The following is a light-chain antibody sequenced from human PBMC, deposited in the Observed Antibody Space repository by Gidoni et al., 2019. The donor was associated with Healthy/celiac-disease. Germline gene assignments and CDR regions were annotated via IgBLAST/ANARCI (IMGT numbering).Light chain of an antibody. J-gene: IGLJ3*02. CDR2: DDS. Sequence: SYVMTQQTSVSVAPGQTARIPCGGNNIGRKSVHWYQQKPGQAPVLVVYDDSDRPSGIPERFSGSNSGNTATLTLSRVEAGDEAASYCQVWDSSSDHWVFGGGTKLTVL. CDR3: QVWDSSSDHWV. CDR1: NIGRKS. V-gene: IGLV3-21*02.